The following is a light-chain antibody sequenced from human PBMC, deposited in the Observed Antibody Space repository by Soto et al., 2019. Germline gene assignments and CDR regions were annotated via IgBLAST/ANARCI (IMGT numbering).Light chain of an antibody. CDR3: QKYNIAPPT. Sequence: DVPMTQSPSSLSASVGDRVTIACRASLGISNYLAWYQQKPGKVPKLLLFAASTLQSGVPSRFSGSGSGTDFTLTISSLQPEDVATYYCQKYNIAPPTFGQGTKVEIK. V-gene: IGKV1-27*01. CDR2: AAS. CDR1: LGISNY. J-gene: IGKJ1*01.